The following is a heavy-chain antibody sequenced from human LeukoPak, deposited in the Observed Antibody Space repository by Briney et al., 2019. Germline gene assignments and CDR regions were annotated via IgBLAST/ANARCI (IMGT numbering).Heavy chain of an antibody. Sequence: PGGSLRLSCAASGFTFSSYAMSWVRQAPGKGLEWVSAISGSGGSTYYADSVKGRFTISRDNAKNSLYLQMNSLRAEDTAVYYCARVYYDILTGYYSPFQHWGQGTLVTVSS. CDR2: ISGSGGST. J-gene: IGHJ1*01. CDR1: GFTFSSYA. V-gene: IGHV3-23*01. D-gene: IGHD3-9*01. CDR3: ARVYYDILTGYYSPFQH.